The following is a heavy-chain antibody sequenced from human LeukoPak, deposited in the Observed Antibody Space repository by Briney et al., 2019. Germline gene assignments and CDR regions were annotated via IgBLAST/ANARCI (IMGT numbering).Heavy chain of an antibody. CDR2: IWYDGSNK. CDR3: ARGDGYVY. CDR1: GFTFSSYG. V-gene: IGHV3-33*01. J-gene: IGHJ4*02. D-gene: IGHD5-24*01. Sequence: GGSLRLSCAASGFTFSSYGMHWVRQAPGKGLEWVALIWYDGSNKYYADSVKGRFTISRDNAKNSLYLQMNSLRDEDTAVYYCARGDGYVYWGQGTLVTVSS.